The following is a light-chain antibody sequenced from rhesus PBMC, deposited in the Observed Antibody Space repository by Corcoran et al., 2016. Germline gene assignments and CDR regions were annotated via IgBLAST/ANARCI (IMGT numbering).Light chain of an antibody. CDR3: MQTLQTPPT. J-gene: IGKJ4*01. CDR1: QSLRDSDGYTH. CDR2: FVS. Sequence: DIVMTQTPLSLPVTPGEPASISCRSSQSLRDSDGYTHLHWYLQKPGQSPQLLIYFVSNRASGVPERVSGSGSGTDLTLKISRVEAEVVGVYYCMQTLQTPPTFGGGTKVEIK. V-gene: IGKV2-78*01.